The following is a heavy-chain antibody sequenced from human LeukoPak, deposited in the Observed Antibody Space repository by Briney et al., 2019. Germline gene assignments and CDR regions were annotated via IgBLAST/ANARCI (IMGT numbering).Heavy chain of an antibody. CDR1: GGTFSSYA. D-gene: IGHD6-13*01. Sequence: SVKVSCKASGGTFSSYAISWVRQAPAQGLQWMGRIIPIFGTANYAQKFQGRVTITTDASTSTAYMELSSLRSEDTAVYYCAREEAGDFDYWGQGTLVTVSS. CDR3: AREEAGDFDY. CDR2: IIPIFGTA. V-gene: IGHV1-69*05. J-gene: IGHJ4*02.